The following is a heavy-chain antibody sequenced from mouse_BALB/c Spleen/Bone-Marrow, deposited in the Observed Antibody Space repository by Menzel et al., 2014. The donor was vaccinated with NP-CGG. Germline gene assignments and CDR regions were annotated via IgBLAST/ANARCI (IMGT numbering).Heavy chain of an antibody. CDR2: IWSGGST. V-gene: IGHV2-4-1*01. D-gene: IGHD2-14*01. CDR1: GFSLTSYG. CDR3: ARNPPPYRLYAMDY. Sequence: VQLQQSGPGLVQPSQSLSITCTVSGFSLTSYGVHWARQSPGKGLEWLGVIWSGGSTDYNAAFISRLSISKDNSKSQVFFKMNSLQADDTAIYYCARNPPPYRLYAMDYWGQGTSVTVSS. J-gene: IGHJ4*01.